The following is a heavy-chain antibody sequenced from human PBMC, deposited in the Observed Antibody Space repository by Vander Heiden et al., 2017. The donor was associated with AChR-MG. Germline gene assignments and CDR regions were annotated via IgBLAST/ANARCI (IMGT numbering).Heavy chain of an antibody. V-gene: IGHV3-7*01. CDR2: IKQDGSEK. J-gene: IGHJ3*02. Sequence: EVQLVESGGGLVQPGGSLRLSCAASGFTFSSYWMGWVRQAPGKGLEWVANIKQDGSEKYYVDSVKGRFTISRDNAKNSLYLQMNSLRAEDTAVYYCARVSVRAEGPLRNSNAFDIWGQGTMVTVSS. CDR3: ARVSVRAEGPLRNSNAFDI. CDR1: GFTFSSYW. D-gene: IGHD4-4*01.